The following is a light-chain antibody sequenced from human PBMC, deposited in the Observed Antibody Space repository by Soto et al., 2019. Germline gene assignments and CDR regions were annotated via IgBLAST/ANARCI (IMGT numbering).Light chain of an antibody. V-gene: IGKV1-33*01. J-gene: IGKJ5*01. CDR1: QDIRSD. Sequence: IQMAQSPSSLSASVGDRVTITCRASQDIRSDLGWYQQKPGKAPKLLIYDASDLETGVPSRFSGSGSGTGFTFTISSLQPEDFATYYCQQYESLPLTFGQGTRLEIK. CDR2: DAS. CDR3: QQYESLPLT.